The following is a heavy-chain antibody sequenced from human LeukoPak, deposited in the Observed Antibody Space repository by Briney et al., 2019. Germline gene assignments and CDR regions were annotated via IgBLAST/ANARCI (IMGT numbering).Heavy chain of an antibody. J-gene: IGHJ4*02. V-gene: IGHV4-39*02. D-gene: IGHD6-25*01. CDR3: ARSSGTGTFSY. CDR2: VYYGRSP. Sequence: SQTLSLTCTVSGGSINSGGYYWNWIRQPPGKGLEWIGSVYYGRSPYFNPSLESRATISVDTSKNHFSLKMSSVTAADTAVYYCARSSGTGTFSYWGQGTLVTVSS. CDR1: GGSINSGGYY.